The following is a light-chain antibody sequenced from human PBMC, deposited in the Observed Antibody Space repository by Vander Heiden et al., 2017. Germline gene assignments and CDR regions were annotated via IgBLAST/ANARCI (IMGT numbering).Light chain of an antibody. V-gene: IGLV3-21*04. J-gene: IGLJ3*02. Sequence: SYVLTQPPSVSVAPGKTATITWGGNDIGSKSVHWYHQRPGQAPVLVIYYDTDRPSGIPERFSGSNSGNTATLTISRVEVGDEADYYCQVWVGSSKHWVFGGGTKLTVL. CDR2: YDT. CDR3: QVWVGSSKHWV. CDR1: DIGSKS.